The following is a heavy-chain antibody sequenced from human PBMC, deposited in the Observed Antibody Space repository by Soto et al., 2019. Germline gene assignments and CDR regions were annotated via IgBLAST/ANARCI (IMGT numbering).Heavy chain of an antibody. CDR1: GGFVSSGNYY. V-gene: IGHV4-61*01. Sequence: LETLSLTCAFYGGFVSSGNYYWSWIRQPPGKGLEWIGEMSHSGGTHFNPSLKSRVTISVDTSKNQFSLKMSSVTAADTALYYCARVERGTATTVVDAFDIWGPGTMVTVSS. CDR2: MSHSGGT. CDR3: ARVERGTATTVVDAFDI. D-gene: IGHD1-1*01. J-gene: IGHJ3*02.